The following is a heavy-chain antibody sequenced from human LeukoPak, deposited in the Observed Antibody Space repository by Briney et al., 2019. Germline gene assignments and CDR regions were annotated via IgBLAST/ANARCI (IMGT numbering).Heavy chain of an antibody. CDR2: ITVGGGVT. V-gene: IGHV3-11*01. CDR3: ARGIGSSSILDF. D-gene: IGHD6-6*01. Sequence: GGSLRLSCAASGFTFTDYYMSWIRQAPGKGLECISYITVGGGVTYYADSLKGRFTVSRDSAKNSQSLHMDSLRVEDTAVYYCARGIGSSSILDFWGQGTLVTVS. CDR1: GFTFTDYY. J-gene: IGHJ4*02.